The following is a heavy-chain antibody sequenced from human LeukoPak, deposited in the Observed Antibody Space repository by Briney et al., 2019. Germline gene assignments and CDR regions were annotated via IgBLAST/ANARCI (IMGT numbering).Heavy chain of an antibody. CDR1: GGSISSSSYY. CDR3: ARVVDMTAVTTTNKDAFDI. V-gene: IGHV4-39*07. J-gene: IGHJ3*02. CDR2: IYYSGST. Sequence: PSETLSLTCTVSGGSISSSSYYWGWIRQPPGKGLEWIGSIYYSGSTYYNPSLKSRVTISVDTSKNQFSLKLSSVTAADTAVYYCARVVDMTAVTTTNKDAFDIWGQGTMVTVSS. D-gene: IGHD4-17*01.